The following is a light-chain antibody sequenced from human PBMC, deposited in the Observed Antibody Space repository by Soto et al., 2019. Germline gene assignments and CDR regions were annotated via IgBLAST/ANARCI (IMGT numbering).Light chain of an antibody. Sequence: EIVLTQSPGTLSLSPGERATLSCRASQSVSSCYLAWYQQKPGQAPRLLIYGASSRATVIPDRFSGSGSGTAFTLTISTLEPEDFAVYYCQQYGSSPYTFGQGTQLEIK. J-gene: IGKJ2*01. CDR2: GAS. CDR1: QSVSSCY. V-gene: IGKV3-20*01. CDR3: QQYGSSPYT.